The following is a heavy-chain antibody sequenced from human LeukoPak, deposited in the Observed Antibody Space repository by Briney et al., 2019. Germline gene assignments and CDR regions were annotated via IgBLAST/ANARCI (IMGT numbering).Heavy chain of an antibody. Sequence: QSGGSLRLSCAASGLTFGSHEMNWVRQAPGKGLEWISYISSSGSTIFYADSVKGRFTISRSNANNSLYLQMNSLRAEDTAVYYCASEGLLESNAMDVWGQGTTVTVSS. V-gene: IGHV3-48*03. J-gene: IGHJ6*02. D-gene: IGHD5-18*01. CDR3: ASEGLLESNAMDV. CDR2: ISSSGSTI. CDR1: GLTFGSHE.